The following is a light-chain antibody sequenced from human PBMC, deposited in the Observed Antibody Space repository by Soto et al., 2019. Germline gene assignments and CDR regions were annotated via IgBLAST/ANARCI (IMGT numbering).Light chain of an antibody. V-gene: IGKV3-11*01. J-gene: IGKJ1*01. CDR3: QQRSNWPRT. CDR2: DAS. CDR1: QSVGSS. Sequence: EIGLTPAPATLYLSPGESASLSCRDSQSVGSSLAWYQQKPGQAPRLLIYDASNRATGIPARFSGSGSGTYFTLTISSLEPEDFAVYYCQQRSNWPRTFGQGTKVDIK.